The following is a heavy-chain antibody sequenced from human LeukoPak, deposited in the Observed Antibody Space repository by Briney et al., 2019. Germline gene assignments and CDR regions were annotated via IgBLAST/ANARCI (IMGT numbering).Heavy chain of an antibody. V-gene: IGHV3-23*01. Sequence: PGGSLRLSCAASGFTFSSYAMSWVRQAPGKGLEWVSGISGSGVGTYYADSVKGRFTISRDNSKNTLYLQMNSLRAEDTAVYYCAKDGGIQLWSQYFDYWGQGTLVTVSS. CDR2: ISGSGVGT. CDR3: AKDGGIQLWSQYFDY. D-gene: IGHD5-18*01. CDR1: GFTFSSYA. J-gene: IGHJ4*02.